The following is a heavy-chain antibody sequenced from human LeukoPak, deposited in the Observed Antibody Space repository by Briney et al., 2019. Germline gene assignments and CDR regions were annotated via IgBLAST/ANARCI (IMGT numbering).Heavy chain of an antibody. J-gene: IGHJ3*02. V-gene: IGHV4-4*07. D-gene: IGHD6-19*01. CDR2: IYTSGST. Sequence: SETLSLTCTVPGGSISSYYWSWIRQPAGKGLEWIWRIYTSGSTNYNSSLKRRVTMSVDTFKNQFSLKLSSVPAADTAVYYCARGRLAVAVREAFDIWGQGTMVTVSS. CDR1: GGSISSYY. CDR3: ARGRLAVAVREAFDI.